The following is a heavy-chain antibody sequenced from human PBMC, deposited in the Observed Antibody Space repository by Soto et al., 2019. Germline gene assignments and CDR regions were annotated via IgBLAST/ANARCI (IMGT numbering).Heavy chain of an antibody. CDR1: GFTFSSYG. CDR2: ISYDGSNK. J-gene: IGHJ6*02. D-gene: IGHD6-19*01. Sequence: QVQLVESGGGVVQPGRSLRLSCAASGFTFSSYGMHWVRQAPGKGLEWVAVISYDGSNKYYADSVKGRFTISRDNSKNTLYLQMNSLRAEDTAVYYCAKGYSSGWVYYYYYYGMDVWGQGTTVTVSS. V-gene: IGHV3-30*18. CDR3: AKGYSSGWVYYYYYYGMDV.